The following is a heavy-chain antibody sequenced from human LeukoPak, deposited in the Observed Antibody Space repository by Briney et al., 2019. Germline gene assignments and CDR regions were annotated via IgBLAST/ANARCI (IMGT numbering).Heavy chain of an antibody. D-gene: IGHD4-17*01. CDR1: GYIFSYYS. CDR3: ARDVGGYGDYGYDAFDI. Sequence: GGSLRLSCAASGYIFSYYSMNWVRQAPGKGLEWVSSISSSSNYINYADSVKGRFTISRDNAKKSLYLQMNSLRVEDTAVYYCARDVGGYGDYGYDAFDIWGQGTMVTVSS. CDR2: ISSSSNYI. V-gene: IGHV3-21*01. J-gene: IGHJ3*02.